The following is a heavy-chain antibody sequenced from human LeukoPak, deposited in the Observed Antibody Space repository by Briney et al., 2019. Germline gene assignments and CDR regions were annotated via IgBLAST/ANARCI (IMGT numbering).Heavy chain of an antibody. Sequence: IPSETLSLTCTVSGASISSSYWSWIRQPAGKGLEWIGRIYTSGGTNYNPSLKSRVTMSIDTSKNQFSLKLYSVTAADTAVYYCVTDRSGSYGYWGQGILVTVSS. CDR1: GASISSSY. V-gene: IGHV4-4*07. CDR2: IYTSGGT. CDR3: VTDRSGSYGY. J-gene: IGHJ4*02. D-gene: IGHD1-26*01.